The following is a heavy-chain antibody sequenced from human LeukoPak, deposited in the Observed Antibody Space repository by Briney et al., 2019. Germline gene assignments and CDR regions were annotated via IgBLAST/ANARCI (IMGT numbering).Heavy chain of an antibody. CDR3: ARAVEAHYYYYMDV. J-gene: IGHJ6*03. CDR2: IYYGGST. Sequence: SETLSLTCTVSGGSISSHYWSWIRQPPGKGLEWIGYIYYGGSTNYNPSLKSRVTISVDTSKNQFSLKLSSVTAADTAVYYCARAVEAHYYYYMDVWGKGTTVTVSS. CDR1: GGSISSHY. V-gene: IGHV4-59*11.